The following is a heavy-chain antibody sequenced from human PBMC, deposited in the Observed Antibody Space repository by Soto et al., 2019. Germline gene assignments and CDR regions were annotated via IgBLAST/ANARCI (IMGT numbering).Heavy chain of an antibody. CDR3: TREGSGLRLHAGDLSLVGAIDI. Sequence: EVQLVESGGGLVQPGGSLRLYCAASGFSFSSYWMSWVRQAPGKGLEWVTNINQDGSKQYYVDSVEGRFTISRDSAKNSLHLQMNSLRAEDTAVYYCTREGSGLRLHAGDLSLVGAIDIWGQGTMVTVSS. J-gene: IGHJ3*02. D-gene: IGHD3-16*02. V-gene: IGHV3-7*01. CDR2: INQDGSKQ. CDR1: GFSFSSYW.